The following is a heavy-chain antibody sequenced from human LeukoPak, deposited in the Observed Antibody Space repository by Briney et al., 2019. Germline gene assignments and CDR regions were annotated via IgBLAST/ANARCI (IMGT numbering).Heavy chain of an antibody. CDR2: ITGSDGSS. J-gene: IGHJ4*02. CDR3: AKWGDYDILTGYYVPDY. V-gene: IGHV3-23*01. D-gene: IGHD3-9*01. Sequence: GGSLRLSCVASGFTFSNYAMSWVRQAPGKGLEWVSAITGSDGSSYYADSVKGRFTISRDNSKNTLYLQVNSLRAEDTAVYYCAKWGDYDILTGYYVPDYWGQGTLVTVSS. CDR1: GFTFSNYA.